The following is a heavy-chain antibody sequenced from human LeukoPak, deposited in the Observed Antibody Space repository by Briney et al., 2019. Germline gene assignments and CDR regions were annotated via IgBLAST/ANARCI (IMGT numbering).Heavy chain of an antibody. D-gene: IGHD3-3*01. Sequence: GGSLRLSCAASGFTFSSYGMHWVRQAPGKGLEWVAVISYDGSNKYYADSVKGRFTISRDNSKNTLYLQMNSLRAEDTAVYYCAKGRGDYDLWSGYYTLDYWGQGTLVTVSS. CDR3: AKGRGDYDLWSGYYTLDY. J-gene: IGHJ4*02. V-gene: IGHV3-30*18. CDR1: GFTFSSYG. CDR2: ISYDGSNK.